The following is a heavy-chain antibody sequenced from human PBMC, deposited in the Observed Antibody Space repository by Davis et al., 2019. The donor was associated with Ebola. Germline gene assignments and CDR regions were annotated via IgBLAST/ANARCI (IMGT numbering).Heavy chain of an antibody. V-gene: IGHV6-1*01. CDR2: TYFNSKYYS. CDR1: GDSVSGNNGA. J-gene: IGHJ4*02. D-gene: IGHD3-22*01. CDR3: ARGWLKGYLDY. Sequence: HSQTLSLTCAISGDSVSGNNGAWNWIRQSPSRGLEWLGRTYFNSKYYSDYAVSVRGRITINADPSKNQFSLHLNSVTPEDTAIYYCARGWLKGYLDYWGQGTLVTVSS.